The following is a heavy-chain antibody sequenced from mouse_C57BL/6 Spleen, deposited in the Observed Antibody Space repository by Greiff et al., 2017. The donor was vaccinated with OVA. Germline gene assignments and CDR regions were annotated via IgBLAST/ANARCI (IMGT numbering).Heavy chain of an antibody. V-gene: IGHV1-81*01. CDR2: IYPRSGNT. D-gene: IGHD3-2*02. CDR3: ARSAAQAIFAY. J-gene: IGHJ3*01. Sequence: VKLVESGAELARPGASVKLSCKASGYTFTSYGISWVKQRTGQGLEWIGEIYPRSGNTYYNEKFKGKATLTADKSSSTAYMELRSLTSEDSAVYFCARSAAQAIFAYWGQGTLVTVSA. CDR1: GYTFTSYG.